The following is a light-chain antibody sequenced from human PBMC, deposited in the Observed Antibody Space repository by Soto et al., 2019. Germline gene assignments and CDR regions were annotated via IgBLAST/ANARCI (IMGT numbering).Light chain of an antibody. CDR3: CSFAGSYSYV. CDR1: SXDVGRYDY. Sequence: QSALTQPRSVSASPGQSVTIYCTGTSXDVGRYDYVSWYQQHPGKAPKLIVYDVTERPSGVPDRFSGSKSGNTASLTISGLQAEDEADYSCCSFAGSYSYVFGTGTKVTVL. V-gene: IGLV2-11*01. J-gene: IGLJ1*01. CDR2: DVT.